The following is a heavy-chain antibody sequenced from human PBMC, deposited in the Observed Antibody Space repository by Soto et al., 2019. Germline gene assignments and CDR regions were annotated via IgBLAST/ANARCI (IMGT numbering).Heavy chain of an antibody. V-gene: IGHV1-58*01. D-gene: IGHD6-6*01. CDR3: AAESGSSIGWFDP. J-gene: IGHJ5*02. CDR2: IVVGSGNT. Sequence: SVKVSCKASGFTFTSSAVQWVRQARGQRLEWIGWIVVGSGNTNYAQKFQERVTITRDMSTSTAYMELSSLRSEDTAVYYCAAESGSSIGWFDPWGQGTLVTVSS. CDR1: GFTFTSSA.